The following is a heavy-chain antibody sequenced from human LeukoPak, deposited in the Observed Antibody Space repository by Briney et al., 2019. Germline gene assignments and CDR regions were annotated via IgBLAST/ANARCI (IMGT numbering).Heavy chain of an antibody. D-gene: IGHD1-7*01. J-gene: IGHJ4*02. CDR3: ARHGGYNWNYGSFDY. V-gene: IGHV4-34*01. CDR2: VNHSGST. CDR1: GGSFSGYY. Sequence: PSETLSLTCAVYGGSFSGYYWSWIRQPPGKGLEWIGEVNHSGSTNYNPSLKSRVTISVDTSKNQFSLKLSSVTAADTAVYYCARHGGYNWNYGSFDYWGQGTLVTVSS.